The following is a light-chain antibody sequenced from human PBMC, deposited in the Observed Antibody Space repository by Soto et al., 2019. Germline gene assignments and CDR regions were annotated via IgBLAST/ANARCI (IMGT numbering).Light chain of an antibody. J-gene: IGKJ1*01. Sequence: DIVMTQSPDSLAVSLGERATINCKSSQSVLYSSNNKNYLAWYQQKPGQPPKLLIYWASTRESGVPDRFSGSGSGKDFTLTISSLQAEDVAVYYCQQYSSTPWTFGQGTKVEIK. CDR3: QQYSSTPWT. V-gene: IGKV4-1*01. CDR2: WAS. CDR1: QSVLYSSNNKNY.